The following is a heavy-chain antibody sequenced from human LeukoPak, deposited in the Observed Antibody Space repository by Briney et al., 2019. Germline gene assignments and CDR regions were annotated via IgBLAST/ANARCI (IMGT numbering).Heavy chain of an antibody. D-gene: IGHD5-12*01. CDR3: ARGALGIVATIIGFFDY. CDR2: IYYSGHT. CDR1: GGSINSYY. Sequence: SETLSLTCTVSGGSINSYYWSWIRQPPGKGLEWMGYIYYSGHTNYNPSLKSRVTISVDTSKNQFSLKLSSVTAADTAVYYCARGALGIVATIIGFFDYWGQGTLVTVSS. V-gene: IGHV4-59*12. J-gene: IGHJ4*02.